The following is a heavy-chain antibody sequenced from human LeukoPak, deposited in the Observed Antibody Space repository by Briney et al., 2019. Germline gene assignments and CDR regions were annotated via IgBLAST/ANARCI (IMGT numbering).Heavy chain of an antibody. D-gene: IGHD1-26*01. Sequence: AGGSPRLSCAASGFTFSSNWMHWVRQAPGKGLVWVSRINEDGSTTNYADSVKGRFTISRDNAKNTLYLQMNSLRAEDTAVYYCVRDLGGRSGHWGQGTLVTVSS. CDR2: INEDGSTT. CDR3: VRDLGGRSGH. CDR1: GFTFSSNW. V-gene: IGHV3-74*01. J-gene: IGHJ4*02.